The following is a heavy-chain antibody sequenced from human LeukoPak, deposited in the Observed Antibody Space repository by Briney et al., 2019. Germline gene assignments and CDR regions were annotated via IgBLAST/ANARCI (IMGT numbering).Heavy chain of an antibody. J-gene: IGHJ4*02. CDR2: IIPIFGTA. CDR3: ARDGVYYDSSGHPFDY. CDR1: GGTFSSYA. D-gene: IGHD3-22*01. V-gene: IGHV1-69*13. Sequence: GASVKVSCKASGGTFSSYAISWVRQAPGRGLEWMGGIIPIFGTANYAQKFQGRVTITADESTSTAYMELSSLRSEDTAVYYCARDGVYYDSSGHPFDYWGQGTLVTVSS.